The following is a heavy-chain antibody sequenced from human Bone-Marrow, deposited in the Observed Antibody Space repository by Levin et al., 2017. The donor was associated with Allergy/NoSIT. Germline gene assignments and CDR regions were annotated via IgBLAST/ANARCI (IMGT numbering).Heavy chain of an antibody. CDR3: SRDLLGADDY. D-gene: IGHD4/OR15-4a*01. V-gene: IGHV3-74*01. Sequence: GSLRLSCAASGFTFSRYWMHWVRQAPGKGLEWVSRTNEDGSIKTYADSVKDRFSISRDNVKNTLYLHMNSLRAEDTAVYYCSRDLLGADDYWGQGTLVTVSS. J-gene: IGHJ4*02. CDR1: GFTFSRYW. CDR2: TNEDGSIK.